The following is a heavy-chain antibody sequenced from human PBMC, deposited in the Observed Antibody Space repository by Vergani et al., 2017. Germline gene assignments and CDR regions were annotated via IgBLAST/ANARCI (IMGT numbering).Heavy chain of an antibody. CDR3: ARQYRGHLRGGGAFDI. Sequence: QVQLQESGPGLVKPSQTLSLTCTVSGGSISSGSYYWSWIRQPAGKGLEWIGRIYTSGSTNYNPSLKSRVTISVDTSKNQFSLKLSSVTAADTAVYYCARQYRGHLRGGGAFDIWGQGTMVTVSS. V-gene: IGHV4-61*02. CDR1: GGSISSGSYY. J-gene: IGHJ3*02. D-gene: IGHD3-16*01. CDR2: IYTSGST.